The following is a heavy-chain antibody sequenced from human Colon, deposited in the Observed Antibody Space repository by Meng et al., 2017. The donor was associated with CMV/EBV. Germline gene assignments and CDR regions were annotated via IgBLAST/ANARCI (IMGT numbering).Heavy chain of an antibody. V-gene: IGHV3-21*01. D-gene: IGHD5-18*01. Sequence: CAASGCTFSSYSMNWVRQAPGMGLEWVSSSSSSSSYMYYSDSVKGRFTISRDNAKNSLYLQVNSLRAEDTAVYYCARERGYSYGYADYWGQGTLVTVSS. CDR1: GCTFSSYS. J-gene: IGHJ4*02. CDR2: SSSSSSYM. CDR3: ARERGYSYGYADY.